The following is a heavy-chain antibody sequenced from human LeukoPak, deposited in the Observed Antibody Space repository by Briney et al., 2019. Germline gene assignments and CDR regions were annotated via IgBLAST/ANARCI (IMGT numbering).Heavy chain of an antibody. D-gene: IGHD1-14*01. Sequence: PGDSLRLSCAASGFTFTKYWMTGVRQAPGKGLEWVGNIKQDGSDKNYMDSVKGRFTISRDNTKNSVYLQMSSLRAEDTAVYYCAREVWGPEYWGQGTLVTVSS. J-gene: IGHJ4*02. V-gene: IGHV3-7*01. CDR1: GFTFTKYW. CDR3: AREVWGPEY. CDR2: IKQDGSDK.